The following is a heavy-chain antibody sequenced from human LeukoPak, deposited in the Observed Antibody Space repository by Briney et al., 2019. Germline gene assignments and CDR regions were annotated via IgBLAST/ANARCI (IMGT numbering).Heavy chain of an antibody. Sequence: SETLSLTCAVYGGSFSGYYWSWIRQPPGKGLEWIGSIYYSGSTYYNPSLKSRVTISVDTSKNQFSLKLSSVTAADTAVYYCARHRYSSSWYYYYYMDVWGKGTTVTISS. D-gene: IGHD6-13*01. CDR1: GGSFSGYY. CDR3: ARHRYSSSWYYYYYMDV. V-gene: IGHV4-34*01. J-gene: IGHJ6*03. CDR2: IYYSGST.